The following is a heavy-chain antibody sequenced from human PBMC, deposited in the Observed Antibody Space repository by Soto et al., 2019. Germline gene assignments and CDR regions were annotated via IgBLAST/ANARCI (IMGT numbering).Heavy chain of an antibody. V-gene: IGHV4-39*01. CDR1: GGSISTSRSY. J-gene: IGHJ5*02. CDR2: IFYSGST. D-gene: IGHD2-21*01. Sequence: SETLSLTCNVSGGSISTSRSYLAWIRQPPGKGLEWLANIFYSGSTYYNPSLASRVTVSVDTSKNEFSLKLRSVTAADTAVYYCARQPTTGDTDLWFDPWGQGTLVTVSS. CDR3: ARQPTTGDTDLWFDP.